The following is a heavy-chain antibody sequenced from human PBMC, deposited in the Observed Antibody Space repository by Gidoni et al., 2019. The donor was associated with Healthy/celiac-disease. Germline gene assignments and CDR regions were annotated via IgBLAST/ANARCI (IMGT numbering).Heavy chain of an antibody. V-gene: IGHV4-34*01. D-gene: IGHD2-15*01. Sequence: QVQLQQWGAGLLKPSETLSLTCAVDGWSLSGYYWSWIRQPPGKGVEWIGEINHSGSTNYNPSLKSRVTISVDTSKNQFSLKLSSVTAADTAVYYCARVDTGYCSGGSCPRPFDYWGQGTLVTVSS. CDR2: INHSGST. J-gene: IGHJ4*02. CDR1: GWSLSGYY. CDR3: ARVDTGYCSGGSCPRPFDY.